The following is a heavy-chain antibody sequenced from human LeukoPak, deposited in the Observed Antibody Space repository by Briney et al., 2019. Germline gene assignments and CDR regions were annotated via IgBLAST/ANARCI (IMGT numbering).Heavy chain of an antibody. Sequence: PSETLSLTCTVSGYSISSGYYWGWIRQPPGKGLEWIGGIYHSGSTYYNPSLKSRVTISVDTSKDQFSLKLSSVTAADTAVYYCARAGVAAAGTWVDYWGQGTLVTVSS. CDR3: ARAGVAAAGTWVDY. D-gene: IGHD6-13*01. CDR2: IYHSGST. V-gene: IGHV4-38-2*02. CDR1: GYSISSGYY. J-gene: IGHJ4*02.